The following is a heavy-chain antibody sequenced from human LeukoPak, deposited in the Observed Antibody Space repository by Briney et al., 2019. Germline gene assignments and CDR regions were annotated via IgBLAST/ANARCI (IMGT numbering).Heavy chain of an antibody. CDR3: ARTLYPWNFDY. CDR1: GGSFSGYY. CDR2: INHSGST. V-gene: IGHV4-34*01. D-gene: IGHD2-2*02. Sequence: PSETLSLTCAVYGGSFSGYYWSWVRQPPGKGLEWIGEINHSGSTNYNPSLKSRVTISVDTSKNQFSLKLSSVTAADTAVYYCARTLYPWNFDYWGQGTLVTVSS. J-gene: IGHJ4*02.